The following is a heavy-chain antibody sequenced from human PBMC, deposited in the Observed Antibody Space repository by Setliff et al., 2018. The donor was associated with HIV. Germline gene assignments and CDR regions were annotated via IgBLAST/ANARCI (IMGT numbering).Heavy chain of an antibody. D-gene: IGHD5-18*01. CDR2: INQDGNEK. CDR1: GGSISSNNYY. J-gene: IGHJ4*02. Sequence: PSATLSLTCTVSGGSISSNNYYWSWIRQSPGQGLEWMANINQDGNEKNYVDSVKGRFTISKYNAKNSLYLQMNSLRAEDTAVYYCAKDFLPKLLVDTSHFDYWGQGTLVTVSS. V-gene: IGHV3-7*01. CDR3: AKDFLPKLLVDTSHFDY.